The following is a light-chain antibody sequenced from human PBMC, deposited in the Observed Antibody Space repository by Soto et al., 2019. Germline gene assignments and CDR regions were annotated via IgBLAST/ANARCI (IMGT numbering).Light chain of an antibody. V-gene: IGLV1-40*01. CDR1: SSNIGAGYD. Sequence: QAVLTQPPSVSGAPGQRVTISCTGSSSNIGAGYDVHWYQQLPGTAPKLLIYGNSNRPSGVPDRFSGSKSGTSASLAITGLQAEDEADYYCQCYDSSRSGSGVFGGGTKVTVL. J-gene: IGLJ2*01. CDR3: QCYDSSRSGSGV. CDR2: GNS.